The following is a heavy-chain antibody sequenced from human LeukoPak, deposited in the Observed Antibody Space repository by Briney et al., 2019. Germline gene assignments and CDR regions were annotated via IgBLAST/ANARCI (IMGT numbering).Heavy chain of an antibody. CDR3: VRADYNGGNPGSFDI. CDR2: IYTSGST. D-gene: IGHD2-8*01. V-gene: IGHV4-4*07. CDR1: GVSISSYY. J-gene: IGHJ3*02. Sequence: SETLSLTCTVSGVSISSYYWSWIRQPAGRGLEWIGRIYTSGSTNYNPSLKSRVTMSVDTSKNQFSLTLNSVTAADTAVYYCVRADYNGGNPGSFDIWGRGTMVTVSS.